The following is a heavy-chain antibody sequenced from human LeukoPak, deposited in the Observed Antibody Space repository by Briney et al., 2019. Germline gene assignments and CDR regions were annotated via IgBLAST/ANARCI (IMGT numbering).Heavy chain of an antibody. CDR2: IYYSGST. Sequence: SETLSLTCTVSGGSISSSSYYWGWIRQPPGKGLEWIGIIYYSGSTYYNPSLKSRVTVSVDKSKNQVFLKPSSVTAADTAVYYCARGGFLEWLLLGDYWGQGTLVSVSS. J-gene: IGHJ4*02. V-gene: IGHV4-39*07. D-gene: IGHD3-3*01. CDR1: GGSISSSSYY. CDR3: ARGGFLEWLLLGDY.